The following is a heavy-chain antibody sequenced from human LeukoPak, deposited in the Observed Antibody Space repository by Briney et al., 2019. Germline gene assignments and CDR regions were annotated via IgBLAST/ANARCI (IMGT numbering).Heavy chain of an antibody. CDR2: INPSGGST. D-gene: IGHD6-13*01. J-gene: IGHJ3*02. Sequence: ASVKVSCKASGYTFTSYYIHWVRQAPGQGLEWMGIINPSGGSTSYAQKFQGRVTMTRDTSTSTVYMELSSLRSEDTAVYYCARVLGAAAGPNDAFDIWGQGTMVTVSS. V-gene: IGHV1-46*01. CDR1: GYTFTSYY. CDR3: ARVLGAAAGPNDAFDI.